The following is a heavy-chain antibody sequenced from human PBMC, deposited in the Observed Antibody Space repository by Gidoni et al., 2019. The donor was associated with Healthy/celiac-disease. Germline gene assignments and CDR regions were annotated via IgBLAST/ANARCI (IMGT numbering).Heavy chain of an antibody. V-gene: IGHV3-21*01. CDR1: GFTFSSYS. CDR3: ARGTILYFYMDV. D-gene: IGHD3-3*01. Sequence: EVQLVESGGGLVKPGGSLRLSCAASGFTFSSYSMNLVRQAPGKGLEWVSSISSSSSYIYYADSVKGRFTISRDNAKNSLYLQMNSLRAEDTAMYYCARGTILYFYMDVWGKGTTVTVSS. CDR2: ISSSSSYI. J-gene: IGHJ6*03.